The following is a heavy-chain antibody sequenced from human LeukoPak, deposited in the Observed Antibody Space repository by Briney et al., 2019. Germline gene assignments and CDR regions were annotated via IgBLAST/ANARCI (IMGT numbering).Heavy chain of an antibody. Sequence: ASVKVSCKASGYTFTGYYMHWVRQAPGQGLEWKGWINPNSGGTNYAQKFQGRVTMTRDTSISTAYMELSRLRSDDTAVYYCARGAYDYVWGRPVDYWGQGTLVTVSS. CDR2: INPNSGGT. D-gene: IGHD3-16*01. V-gene: IGHV1-2*02. J-gene: IGHJ4*02. CDR3: ARGAYDYVWGRPVDY. CDR1: GYTFTGYY.